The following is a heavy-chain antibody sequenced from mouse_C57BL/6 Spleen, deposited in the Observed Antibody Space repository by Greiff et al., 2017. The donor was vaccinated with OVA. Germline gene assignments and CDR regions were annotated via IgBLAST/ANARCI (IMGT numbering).Heavy chain of an antibody. CDR3: ARSYGDPYYAMDY. CDR2: ISDGGSYT. D-gene: IGHD2-13*01. CDR1: GFTFSSYA. Sequence: EVKLQESGGGLVKPGGSLKLSCAASGFTFSSYAMSWVRQTPEKRLEWVATISDGGSYTYYPDNVKGRFTISRDNAKNNLYLQMSHLKSEDTAMYYCARSYGDPYYAMDYWGQGTSVTVSS. J-gene: IGHJ4*01. V-gene: IGHV5-4*03.